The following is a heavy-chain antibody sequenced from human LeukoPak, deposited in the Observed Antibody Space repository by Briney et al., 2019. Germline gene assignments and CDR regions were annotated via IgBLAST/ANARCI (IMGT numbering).Heavy chain of an antibody. Sequence: GGSLRLSCAASGFTFSDYYMSYIRQAPGKGLEWVSYISTTSTYTDYADSVRGRFTISRDNAKNLLYLQMNSLRPEDTAVYYCARDWYCSSSICYTDRNWFDPWGQGALVTVSS. CDR3: ARDWYCSSSICYTDRNWFDP. V-gene: IGHV3-11*05. CDR2: ISTTSTYT. D-gene: IGHD2-2*02. J-gene: IGHJ5*02. CDR1: GFTFSDYY.